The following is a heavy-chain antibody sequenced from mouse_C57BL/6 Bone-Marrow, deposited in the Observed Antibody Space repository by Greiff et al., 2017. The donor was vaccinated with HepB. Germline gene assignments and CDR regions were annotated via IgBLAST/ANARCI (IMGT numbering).Heavy chain of an antibody. CDR2: SRNKANDYNT. Sequence: EVKLMESGGGLVQPGRSLRLSCATSGFTFSDFYMEWVRQAPGKGLEWIAASRNKANDYNTEYSVSVKGRFIVSRDTTQSILYLQMIALRAEDAAIYYSARDETSDYAMDCWGQGTTVTVSS. V-gene: IGHV7-1*01. CDR3: ARDETSDYAMDC. J-gene: IGHJ4*01. CDR1: GFTFSDFY.